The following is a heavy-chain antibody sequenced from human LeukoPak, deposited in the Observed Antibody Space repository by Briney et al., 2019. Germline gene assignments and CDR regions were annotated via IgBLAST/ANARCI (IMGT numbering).Heavy chain of an antibody. Sequence: RASETLSLTCAVYGGSFSGYYWSWIRQPPGKGLEWIGEINHSGSTNYNPSLKSRVTISVDTSKNQFSLKLSSVTAADTAVYYCAREPQWNDAFDIWGQGTMVTVSS. D-gene: IGHD6-19*01. V-gene: IGHV4-34*01. CDR3: AREPQWNDAFDI. CDR2: INHSGST. CDR1: GGSFSGYY. J-gene: IGHJ3*02.